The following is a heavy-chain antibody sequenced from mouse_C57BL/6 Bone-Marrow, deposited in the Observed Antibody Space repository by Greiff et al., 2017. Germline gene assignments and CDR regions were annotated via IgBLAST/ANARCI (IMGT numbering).Heavy chain of an antibody. CDR2: IDPSDSYT. CDR3: ACDYGNRAY. J-gene: IGHJ3*01. V-gene: IGHV1-50*01. D-gene: IGHD2-1*01. Sequence: QVQLQQPGPELVKPGPSVSLSCTASGYTFTSYWMQWVEQRPGQGLEWIGEIDPSDSYTNYTQKFTGLATLTVDTYTSTAYMQLSSLTSEDAAVYYCACDYGNRAYWGQGTLVTVSA. CDR1: GYTFTSYW.